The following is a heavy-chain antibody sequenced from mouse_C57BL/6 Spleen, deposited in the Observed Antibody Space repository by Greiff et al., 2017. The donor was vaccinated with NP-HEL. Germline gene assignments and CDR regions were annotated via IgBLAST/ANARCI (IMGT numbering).Heavy chain of an antibody. D-gene: IGHD1-1*01. J-gene: IGHJ4*01. CDR1: GYAFSSSW. CDR2: IYPGDGDT. Sequence: LVESGPELVKPGASVKISCKASGYAFSSSWMNWVKQRPGKGLEWIGRIYPGDGDTNYNGKFKGKATLTADKSSSTAYMQLSSLTSEDSAVYFCARGVTTVVANAMDYWGQGTSVTVSS. V-gene: IGHV1-82*01. CDR3: ARGVTTVVANAMDY.